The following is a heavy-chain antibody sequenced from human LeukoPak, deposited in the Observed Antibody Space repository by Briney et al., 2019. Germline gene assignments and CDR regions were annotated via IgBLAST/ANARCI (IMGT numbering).Heavy chain of an antibody. Sequence: SETLSLTCTVSGGSISSYYWSWIRQPPGKGLEWIGYIYYSGSTNYNPSLKSRVTISVDTSKNQFSLKLSSVTAADTAVYYCARVTSIYDFWSGYYLDYWGQGTLVTVSS. CDR3: ARVTSIYDFWSGYYLDY. CDR2: IYYSGST. J-gene: IGHJ4*02. CDR1: GGSISSYY. V-gene: IGHV4-59*01. D-gene: IGHD3-3*01.